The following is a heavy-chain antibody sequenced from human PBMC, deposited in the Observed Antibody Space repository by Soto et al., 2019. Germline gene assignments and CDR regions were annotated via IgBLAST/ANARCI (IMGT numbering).Heavy chain of an antibody. D-gene: IGHD2-2*02. V-gene: IGHV3-48*02. Sequence: SLRLSCAASGFTFSSYSMNWVRQAPGKGLEWVSYISSSSSTIYYADSVKGRFTISRDNAKNSLYLQMNSLRDEDTAVYYCARDARDIVVVPAAIQGGGYYYGMDVWGQGTTVTVSS. CDR3: ARDARDIVVVPAAIQGGGYYYGMDV. CDR1: GFTFSSYS. CDR2: ISSSSSTI. J-gene: IGHJ6*02.